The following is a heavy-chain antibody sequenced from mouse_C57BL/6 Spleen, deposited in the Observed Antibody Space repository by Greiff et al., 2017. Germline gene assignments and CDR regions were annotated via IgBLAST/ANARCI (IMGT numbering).Heavy chain of an antibody. CDR1: GFTFSSYG. CDR2: ISSGGSYT. V-gene: IGHV5-6*01. D-gene: IGHD2-3*01. Sequence: EVQLVESGGDLVKPGGSLKLSCAASGFTFSSYGMSWVRQTPDKRLEWVATISSGGSYTYYPDSVKGRFTISRDNAKNTLYLQMSSLKSEDTAMYYCARQDGSPWFAYWGQGTLVTVSA. CDR3: ARQDGSPWFAY. J-gene: IGHJ3*01.